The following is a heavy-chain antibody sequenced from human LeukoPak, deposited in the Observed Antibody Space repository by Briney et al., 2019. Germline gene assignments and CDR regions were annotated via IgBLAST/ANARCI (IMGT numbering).Heavy chain of an antibody. D-gene: IGHD6-19*01. CDR3: AKATQWLAFDY. CDR2: IYNSGTT. V-gene: IGHV4-59*11. J-gene: IGHJ4*02. Sequence: SETLSLTCTVSGGSISSHRWSWIRQSPGKRLEWMGNIYNSGTTNYNPSLNSRVTISIDTSRNQLSLPLTSVTAADTAVYYCAKATQWLAFDYWGRGTLVTVSS. CDR1: GGSISSHR.